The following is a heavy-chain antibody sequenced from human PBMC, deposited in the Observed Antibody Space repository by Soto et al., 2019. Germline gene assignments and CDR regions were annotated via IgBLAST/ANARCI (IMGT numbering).Heavy chain of an antibody. D-gene: IGHD1-26*01. J-gene: IGHJ4*02. Sequence: GWSLRLSCAASGFIFSSYTMHWVRQAPGKGLEWVGVITYDGSNQYYADSVKGRFIISRDNSRNMLFLQMNSLRPDDTAVYYCARAPSGSYPEFDYWGQGTLVTVSS. CDR2: ITYDGSNQ. CDR3: ARAPSGSYPEFDY. CDR1: GFIFSSYT. V-gene: IGHV3-30-3*01.